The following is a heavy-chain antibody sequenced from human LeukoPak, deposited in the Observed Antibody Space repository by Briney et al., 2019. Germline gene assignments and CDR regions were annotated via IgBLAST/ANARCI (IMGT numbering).Heavy chain of an antibody. V-gene: IGHV3-74*01. Sequence: TGGSLRLSCAASGFTFSESWMHWVRQVPGKGLAWVTRIDTNGINIRYADSVKGRFTISRDNSKNTLYLQMNSLRAEDTAVYYCAKDREQQLVYYFDYWGQGTLVTVSS. J-gene: IGHJ4*02. D-gene: IGHD6-13*01. CDR3: AKDREQQLVYYFDY. CDR1: GFTFSESW. CDR2: IDTNGINI.